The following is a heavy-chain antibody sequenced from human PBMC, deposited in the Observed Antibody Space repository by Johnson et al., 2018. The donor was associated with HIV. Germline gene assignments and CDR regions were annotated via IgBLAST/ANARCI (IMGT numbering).Heavy chain of an antibody. J-gene: IGHJ3*02. CDR2: IGTAGDT. D-gene: IGHD2-15*01. V-gene: IGHV3-13*01. CDR1: GFTFSSYD. CDR3: ARAGYCSGGSCYSGVDAFDI. Sequence: VQLVESGGGLVQPGGSLRLSCAASGFTFSSYDMHWVRQPTGKGLEWVSGIGTAGDTYYPGSVKGRFTISRENAKNSLYLQMNSLRAGDTAVYYCARAGYCSGGSCYSGVDAFDIWGQGTMVTVSS.